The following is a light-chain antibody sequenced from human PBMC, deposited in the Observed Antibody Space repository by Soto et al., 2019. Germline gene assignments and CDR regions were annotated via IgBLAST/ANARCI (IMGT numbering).Light chain of an antibody. Sequence: EIVLTQSPATLSLSPGEGASLSCRASQNISTYLAWYQQRPGQVPRLLIYGVSKRDPAIPPRFSGSGSGTDFTLSVSGLETEDFATYYCQQRTNAPPWTFGQGTRVELK. CDR2: GVS. CDR3: QQRTNAPPWT. V-gene: IGKV3-11*01. CDR1: QNISTY. J-gene: IGKJ1*01.